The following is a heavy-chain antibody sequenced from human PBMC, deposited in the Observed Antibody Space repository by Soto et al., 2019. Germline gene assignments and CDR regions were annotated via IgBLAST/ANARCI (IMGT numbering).Heavy chain of an antibody. V-gene: IGHV4-59*01. CDR1: GGSISSYY. J-gene: IGHJ4*02. Sequence: SETLSLTCTVSGGSISSYYWSWIRQPPGKGLEWIGYIYYSGSTNYNPSLKSRVTISVDTSKNQFSLKLSSVTAADTAVYYCARAPAKRYCSSTSCYSRRTLHFDYWGQGTLVTVSS. CDR3: ARAPAKRYCSSTSCYSRRTLHFDY. D-gene: IGHD2-2*01. CDR2: IYYSGST.